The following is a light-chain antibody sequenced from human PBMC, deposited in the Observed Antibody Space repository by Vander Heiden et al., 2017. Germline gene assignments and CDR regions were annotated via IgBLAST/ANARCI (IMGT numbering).Light chain of an antibody. CDR1: ESISRL. J-gene: IGKJ1*01. Sequence: IQVTQSPPTLSASVGDRVTTPVRASESISRLMAWYQQQPGKAPKLLIYEASTLGSGVPSRFSGSGSGTEFSLTISGLQPDDFATYYCQQYGHWWAFGQGTKVE. CDR3: QQYGHWWA. V-gene: IGKV1-5*03. CDR2: EAS.